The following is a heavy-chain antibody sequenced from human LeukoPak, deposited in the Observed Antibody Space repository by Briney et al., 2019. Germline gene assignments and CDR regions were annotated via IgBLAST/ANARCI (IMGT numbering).Heavy chain of an antibody. D-gene: IGHD3-10*01. Sequence: SETLSLTCAVYGVSFSGYYWSWIRQPPGKGLEWIGEINHSGSTNYNPSLKSRVTISVDTSKNQFSLKLSSVTAADTAVYYCARASYGSGSYYIPFDYWGQGTLVTVSS. J-gene: IGHJ4*02. CDR1: GVSFSGYY. CDR2: INHSGST. CDR3: ARASYGSGSYYIPFDY. V-gene: IGHV4-34*01.